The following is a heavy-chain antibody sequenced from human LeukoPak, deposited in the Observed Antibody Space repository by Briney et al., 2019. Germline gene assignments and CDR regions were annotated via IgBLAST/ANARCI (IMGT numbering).Heavy chain of an antibody. V-gene: IGHV1-46*01. CDR2: INPSGGST. Sequence: ASVKVSCKASGYTFTSYYMHWVRQAPGQGLEWVGIINPSGGSTSYAQKFQGRVTMTRDMSTSTVYMEVSSLRSEDTAVYFCARPINYYDRGSLVYWGQGTLVTVSS. J-gene: IGHJ4*02. CDR3: ARPINYYDRGSLVY. CDR1: GYTFTSYY. D-gene: IGHD3-22*01.